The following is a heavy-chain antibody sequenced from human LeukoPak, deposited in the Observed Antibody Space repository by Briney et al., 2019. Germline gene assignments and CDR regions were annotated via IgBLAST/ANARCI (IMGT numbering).Heavy chain of an antibody. D-gene: IGHD3-10*01. Sequence: SETLSLTCTISGGSISNYYWSWIRRPPGKGLEWIGYVYYSGITNYNPSLKSRVTISVDTSKNQFSLKLTSVTAADTAVYYCAREGLRFGELLSRDFDYWGQGTLVTVSS. V-gene: IGHV4-59*01. J-gene: IGHJ4*02. CDR3: AREGLRFGELLSRDFDY. CDR1: GGSISNYY. CDR2: VYYSGIT.